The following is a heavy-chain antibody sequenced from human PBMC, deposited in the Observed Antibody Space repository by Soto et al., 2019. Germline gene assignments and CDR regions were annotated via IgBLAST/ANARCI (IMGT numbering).Heavy chain of an antibody. D-gene: IGHD4-17*01. CDR2: ISTYNGNK. CDR1: GYTFRDYG. J-gene: IGHJ4*02. Sequence: QVQLVQSGGEVKKPGASVKVSCKASGYTFRDYGISWVRQAPGQGLEWMGWISTYNGNKNYAQRFHGRVTLTTDTSTTPAYMELRSLRSDDTAIYYCARRYGDPSSAAGFDHWGQGTLVTVSS. CDR3: ARRYGDPSSAAGFDH. V-gene: IGHV1-18*01.